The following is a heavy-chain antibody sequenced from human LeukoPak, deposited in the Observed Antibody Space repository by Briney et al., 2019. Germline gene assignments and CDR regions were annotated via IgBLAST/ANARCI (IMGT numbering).Heavy chain of an antibody. CDR2: ISSSSSYI. Sequence: GGSLRLSCAASGFTFSSYTMNWVRQAPGQGLEWVSSISSSSSYIFYADSVKGRFTISRDNAKNSLYLQMNSLRAEDTAVYYCDRNYCKYFQYWGQGTLVTVSS. D-gene: IGHD1-7*01. CDR1: GFTFSSYT. V-gene: IGHV3-21*01. CDR3: DRNYCKYFQY. J-gene: IGHJ4*02.